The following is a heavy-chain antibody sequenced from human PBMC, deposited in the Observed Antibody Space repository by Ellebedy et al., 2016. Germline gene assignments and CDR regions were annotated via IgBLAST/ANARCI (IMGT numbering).Heavy chain of an antibody. CDR1: GFSLSTSGVG. D-gene: IGHD6-13*01. J-gene: IGHJ4*02. V-gene: IGHV2-5*01. CDR2: IYWNDDK. Sequence: SGPTLVKPTQTLTLTCTFSGFSLSTSGVGVAWIRQPPGKALEWLALIYWNDDKRYSPFLKSSLSITKDTSKNQEVLTMTNMDPVDTATYYCAHSTRQGVGIYYFDYWGQGTLITVSS. CDR3: AHSTRQGVGIYYFDY.